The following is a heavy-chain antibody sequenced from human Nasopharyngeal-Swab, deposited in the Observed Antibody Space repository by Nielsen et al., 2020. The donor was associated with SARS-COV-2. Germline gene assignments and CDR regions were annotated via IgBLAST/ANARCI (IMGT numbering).Heavy chain of an antibody. Sequence: SETLSLTCTVSGGSISSSSYYWGWIRQPPGKGLERIGSIYYSGSTYCNPSLKSRVTISVDTSKNQFSLKLSSVTAADTAVYYCARRARFDFWSGHGAFDIWGQGTMVTVSS. D-gene: IGHD3-3*01. V-gene: IGHV4-39*07. CDR1: GGSISSSSYY. CDR3: ARRARFDFWSGHGAFDI. CDR2: IYYSGST. J-gene: IGHJ3*02.